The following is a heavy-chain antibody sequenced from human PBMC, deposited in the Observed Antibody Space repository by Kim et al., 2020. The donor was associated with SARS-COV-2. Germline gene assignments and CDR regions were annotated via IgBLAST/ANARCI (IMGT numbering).Heavy chain of an antibody. D-gene: IGHD4-17*01. CDR1: GFTFSTYG. CDR2: ISYDGGDK. V-gene: IGHV3-30*18. Sequence: GGSLRLSCAASGFTFSTYGIHWVRQAQGKGLEWVAVISYDGGDKYYTDSVKGRFTISRDNSKNTLYLQMNSLRAEDTAVYYCAKGRWYGDYPTVYWGQGTLCTVSS. J-gene: IGHJ4*02. CDR3: AKGRWYGDYPTVY.